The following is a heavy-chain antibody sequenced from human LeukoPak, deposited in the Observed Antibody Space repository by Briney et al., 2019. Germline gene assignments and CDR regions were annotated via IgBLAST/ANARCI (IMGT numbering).Heavy chain of an antibody. CDR2: ISYDGSNK. CDR1: GFTFSSYG. V-gene: IGHV3-30*03. Sequence: GGSLRLSCAASGFTFSSYGMHWVRQAPGKGLEWVAVISYDGSNKYYADSVKGRFTISRDNSKNTLYLQMNSLRAEDTAVYYCARDYIAGSSSPYYFDYWGQGTLVTVSS. J-gene: IGHJ4*02. CDR3: ARDYIAGSSSPYYFDY. D-gene: IGHD6-13*01.